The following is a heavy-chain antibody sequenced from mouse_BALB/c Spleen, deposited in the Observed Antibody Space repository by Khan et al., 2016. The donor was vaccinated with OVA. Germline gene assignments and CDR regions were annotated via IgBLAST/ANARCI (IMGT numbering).Heavy chain of an antibody. CDR1: GFTFINYW. D-gene: IGHD1-1*01. J-gene: IGHJ2*01. CDR2: INPSTAYT. V-gene: IGHV1-7*01. CDR3: ARRGLRWDFDY. Sequence: QIQLVQSGAELAKPGASVKMSCKASGFTFINYWIPWVKQRPGQGLEWIGYINPSTAYTEYNQNFKDKATLSADKSSRTAYMQLSSLTSEDSAVYDCARRGLRWDFDYWGQGTTLTVSS.